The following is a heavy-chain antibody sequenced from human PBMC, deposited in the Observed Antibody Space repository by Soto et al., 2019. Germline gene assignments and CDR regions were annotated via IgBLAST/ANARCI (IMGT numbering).Heavy chain of an antibody. Sequence: GGSLRLSCAASGFTFTRYSMNWVRQAPGKGLEWVSSISSTTNYIYYADSMKGRFTVSRDSAKNSVYLDMNSLSAEDTAVYYCARESEDLTSNFDYWGQGTLVTVSS. CDR1: GFTFTRYS. V-gene: IGHV3-21*01. J-gene: IGHJ4*02. CDR2: ISSTTNYI. CDR3: ARESEDLTSNFDY.